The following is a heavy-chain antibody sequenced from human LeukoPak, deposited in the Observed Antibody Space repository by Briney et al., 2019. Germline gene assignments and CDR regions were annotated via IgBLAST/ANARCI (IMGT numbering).Heavy chain of an antibody. Sequence: GSLRLSCAASGFTVSSSYMSWVRQAPGKGLEWVSVIYSGGSTYYADSVKGRFTISRDNSKNTLYLQMNSLRAEDTAVYYCARCLRLGFGELFDYWGQGTLVTVSS. CDR2: IYSGGST. V-gene: IGHV3-66*02. CDR1: GFTVSSSY. D-gene: IGHD3-10*01. J-gene: IGHJ4*02. CDR3: ARCLRLGFGELFDY.